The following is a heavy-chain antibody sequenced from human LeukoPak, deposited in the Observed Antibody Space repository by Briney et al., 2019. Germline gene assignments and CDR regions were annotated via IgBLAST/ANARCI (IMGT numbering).Heavy chain of an antibody. CDR3: ARGNLRGYGFDY. Sequence: SETLSLTCTVSGGSISSYYWSWIRQPPGKGLEWIGYIYYSGSTNYNPSLKSRVTISVDTSKNQFSLKLSSVTAADTAVYYCARGNLRGYGFDYWGQGTLVTVSP. CDR2: IYYSGST. CDR1: GGSISSYY. J-gene: IGHJ4*02. D-gene: IGHD4-17*01. V-gene: IGHV4-59*12.